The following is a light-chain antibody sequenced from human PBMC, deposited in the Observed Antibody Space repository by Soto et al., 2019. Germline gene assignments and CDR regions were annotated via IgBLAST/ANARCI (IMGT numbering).Light chain of an antibody. J-gene: IGKJ2*01. CDR2: EVS. CDR3: MQSLQVPYT. Sequence: DIVMTQTPLSLSVTPGQPASISCKSGQSLLHSDGKTSLCWYLQKAGQPPQLLIYEVSNRFSGVVDKFSGSGSGTDFTPEISRVEAEDVGVYYCMQSLQVPYTFGQGTKLEIK. V-gene: IGKV2D-29*01. CDR1: QSLLHSDGKTS.